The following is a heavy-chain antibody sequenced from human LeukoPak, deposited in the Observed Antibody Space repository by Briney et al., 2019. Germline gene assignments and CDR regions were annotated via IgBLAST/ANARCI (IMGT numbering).Heavy chain of an antibody. CDR2: IYYSGST. CDR3: ARDGGMTTVTDDAFDI. Sequence: PSQTLSLTCTVSGGSISSGGYSWSWIRQHPGKGLEWIGYIYYSGSTYYNPSLKSRVTISVDTSKNQFSLKLSSVTAADTAVYYCARDGGMTTVTDDAFDIWGQGTMVTVSS. J-gene: IGHJ3*02. CDR1: GGSISSGGYS. D-gene: IGHD4-17*01. V-gene: IGHV4-31*03.